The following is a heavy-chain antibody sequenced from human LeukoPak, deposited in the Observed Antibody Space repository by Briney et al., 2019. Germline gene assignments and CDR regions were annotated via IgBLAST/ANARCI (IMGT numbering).Heavy chain of an antibody. CDR2: IISNGGST. V-gene: IGHV3-64D*06. CDR3: VKDGLAFCGGDCYSYFDY. D-gene: IGHD2-21*02. Sequence: PGGSLRLSCSASGFTFSVHAIHWVRQAPGKGLEYVSTIISNGGSTYYADSVKGRFTISRDNSKNTVSLQMSSLRAEDTALYYCVKDGLAFCGGDCYSYFDYWGQGTLVTVSS. CDR1: GFTFSVHA. J-gene: IGHJ4*02.